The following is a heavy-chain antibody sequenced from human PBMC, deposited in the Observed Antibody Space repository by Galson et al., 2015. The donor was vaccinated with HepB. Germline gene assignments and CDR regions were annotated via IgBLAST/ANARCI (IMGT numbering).Heavy chain of an antibody. CDR1: GYTFTSYA. CDR3: ARAIRLDYVIQYYYGMDV. CDR2: INAGNGNT. Sequence: SVKVSCKASGYTFTSYAMHWVRQAPGQRLEWMGWINAGNGNTKYSQKFQGRVTITRDTSASTAYMELSSLRSEDTAVYYCARAIRLDYVIQYYYGMDVWGQGTTVTVSS. J-gene: IGHJ6*02. D-gene: IGHD4-17*01. V-gene: IGHV1-3*01.